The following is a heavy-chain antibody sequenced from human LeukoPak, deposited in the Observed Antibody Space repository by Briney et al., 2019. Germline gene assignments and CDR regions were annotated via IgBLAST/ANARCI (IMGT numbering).Heavy chain of an antibody. J-gene: IGHJ5*02. D-gene: IGHD6-13*01. CDR2: IYYSGST. Sequence: SETLSLTCTVSGGSISSSSYYWGWIRQPPGKGLEWIGSIYYSGSTYYNPSLKSRVTISVDTSKNQFSLKLSSVTAADTAVYYCARGQQWFDPWGQGTLVTVSS. CDR1: GGSISSSSYY. V-gene: IGHV4-39*01. CDR3: ARGQQWFDP.